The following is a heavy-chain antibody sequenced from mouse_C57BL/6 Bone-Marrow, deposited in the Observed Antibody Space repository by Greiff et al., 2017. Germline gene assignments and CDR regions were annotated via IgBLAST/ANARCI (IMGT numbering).Heavy chain of an antibody. J-gene: IGHJ2*01. CDR1: GYAFSSYW. D-gene: IGHD2-2*01. CDR3: ARMGYDDEVDY. CDR2: IYPGDGDT. V-gene: IGHV1-80*01. Sequence: VMLVESGAELVKPGASVKISCKASGYAFSSYWMNWVKQRPGKGLEWIGQIYPGDGDTNYNGKFKGKATLTADKSSSTAYMQLSSLTSEDSAVYFCARMGYDDEVDYWGQGTTLTVSS.